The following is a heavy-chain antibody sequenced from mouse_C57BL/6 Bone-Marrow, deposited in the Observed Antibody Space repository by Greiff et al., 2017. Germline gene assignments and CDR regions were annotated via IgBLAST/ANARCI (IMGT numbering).Heavy chain of an antibody. CDR2: ISNGGGST. D-gene: IGHD1-1*01. J-gene: IGHJ3*01. CDR1: GFTFSDYY. Sequence: EVNLVESGGGLVQPGGSLKLSCAASGFTFSDYYMYWVRQTPEKRLAWVAYISNGGGSTYYPDTVKGRFTISRDNAKNTLYLQMSRLKSEDTAMYYCARGVGDEAWFAYWGQGTLVTVSA. CDR3: ARGVGDEAWFAY. V-gene: IGHV5-12*01.